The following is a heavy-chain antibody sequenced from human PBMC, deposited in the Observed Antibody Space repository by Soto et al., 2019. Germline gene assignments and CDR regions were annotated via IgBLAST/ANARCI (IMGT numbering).Heavy chain of an antibody. V-gene: IGHV1-3*01. D-gene: IGHD6-19*01. J-gene: IGHJ4*02. CDR2: INPGSSNT. CDR1: GYTFTTYA. Sequence: QVQLVQSGAEVKEPGATGKVSCKASGYTFTTYAVPWVRQAPGQRREWMGWINPGSSNTKYSQKFQCRVTITSDTAAGTASRELRRLRSADTAVYSCARVGGGQWLVWGQGTLVTVS. CDR3: ARVGGGQWLV.